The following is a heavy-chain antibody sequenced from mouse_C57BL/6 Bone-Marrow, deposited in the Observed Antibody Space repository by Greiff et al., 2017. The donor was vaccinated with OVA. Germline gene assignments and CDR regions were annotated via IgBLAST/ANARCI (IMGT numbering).Heavy chain of an antibody. CDR1: GYTFTSYW. CDR3: ARRLGGLRSYYAMDY. Sequence: VQLQQPGAELVRPGTSVKLSCKASGYTFTSYWMHWVKQRPGQGLEWIGVIDPSDSYTNYNQKFKGKATLTVDTSSSTAYMQLSSLTSEDSAVYYCARRLGGLRSYYAMDYWGQGTSVTVSS. V-gene: IGHV1-59*01. CDR2: IDPSDSYT. D-gene: IGHD1-1*01. J-gene: IGHJ4*01.